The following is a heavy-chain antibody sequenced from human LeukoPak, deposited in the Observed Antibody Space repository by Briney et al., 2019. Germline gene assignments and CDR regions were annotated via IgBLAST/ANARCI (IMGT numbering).Heavy chain of an antibody. CDR2: INHSGST. CDR1: GGSFSGYY. D-gene: IGHD6-6*01. CDR3: AGRLGY. Sequence: SQTLSLTCAVYGGSFSGYYWSWIRQPPGKGLEWIGEINHSGSTSYNPSLKSRVTISVDTSKNQFSLKLSSVTAADTAVYYCAGRLGYWGQGTLVTVSS. J-gene: IGHJ4*02. V-gene: IGHV4-34*01.